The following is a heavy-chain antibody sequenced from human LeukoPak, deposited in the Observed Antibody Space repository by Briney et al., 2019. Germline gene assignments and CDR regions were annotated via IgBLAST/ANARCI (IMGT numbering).Heavy chain of an antibody. Sequence: GGSLRLSCAASGFTFSSYGMHWVRQAPGKGLEWVAFIRYDGSINNNYYADSVKGRFTISRDNSKNTLYLQMNSLRAEDTALYYCAKDRKNDFENWGQGTMVTVSS. V-gene: IGHV3-30*02. J-gene: IGHJ3*02. CDR2: IRYDGSINNN. CDR3: AKDRKNDFEN. CDR1: GFTFSSYG. D-gene: IGHD1-14*01.